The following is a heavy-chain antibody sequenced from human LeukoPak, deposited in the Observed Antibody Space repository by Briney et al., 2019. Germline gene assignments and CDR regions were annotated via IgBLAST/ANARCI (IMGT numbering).Heavy chain of an antibody. CDR3: ARGPSVVITSNWFDP. D-gene: IGHD3-22*01. CDR1: GFTFSSYS. Sequence: GGSLRLSCAASGFTFSSYSMNWVRQAPGKGLEWVSYISSSSSTIYYADSVKGRFTISRDNAKNSLYLQMNSLRAEDTAVYYCARGPSVVITSNWFDPWGQGTLVTVSS. J-gene: IGHJ5*02. V-gene: IGHV3-48*01. CDR2: ISSSSSTI.